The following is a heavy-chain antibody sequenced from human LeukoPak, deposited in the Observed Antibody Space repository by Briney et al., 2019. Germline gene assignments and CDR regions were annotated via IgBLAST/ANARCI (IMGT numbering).Heavy chain of an antibody. CDR2: INHSGGT. Sequence: SETLCLTCGVYGGSFGDYYWSWIRQPPGKGLERIGEINHSGGTNYNPSLKSRVTISVDTSKKQFSLKMYSVTAADTAVYYCARGLWSGSFLPPRRGQGTLVTVSS. J-gene: IGHJ4*02. D-gene: IGHD1-26*01. V-gene: IGHV4-34*01. CDR3: ARGLWSGSFLPPR. CDR1: GGSFGDYY.